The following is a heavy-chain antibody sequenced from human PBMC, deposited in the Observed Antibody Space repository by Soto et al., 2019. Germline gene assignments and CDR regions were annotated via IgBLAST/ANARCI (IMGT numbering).Heavy chain of an antibody. CDR2: ISAYNGNT. CDR1: GYTFTNYG. V-gene: IGHV1-18*01. J-gene: IGHJ4*02. CDR3: ARDLEVIPAAFSDY. D-gene: IGHD2-2*01. Sequence: QVQLVQSGAEVKKPGASVKVSCKASGYTFTNYGIIWVRQAPGQGLEWMGWISAYNGNTNYAQKFHGRVTMTTDTSTNTAYMEMRSLRSDDTAVYYCARDLEVIPAAFSDYWGQGTLVTVSS.